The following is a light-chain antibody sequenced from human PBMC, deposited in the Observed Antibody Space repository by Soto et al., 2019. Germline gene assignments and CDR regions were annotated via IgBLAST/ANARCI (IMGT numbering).Light chain of an antibody. CDR2: GAS. CDR1: QSVSSSY. J-gene: IGKJ1*01. V-gene: IGKV3-20*01. Sequence: EIVLTQSPGTLSLSPGERATLSCRASQSVSSSYLAWYQQKPGQAPRLLIYGASSRATGIPDRFSGSGSGTDFTLTISRLEPSDLAVSYCQQYSSPRTFGQATKVEI. CDR3: QQYSSPRT.